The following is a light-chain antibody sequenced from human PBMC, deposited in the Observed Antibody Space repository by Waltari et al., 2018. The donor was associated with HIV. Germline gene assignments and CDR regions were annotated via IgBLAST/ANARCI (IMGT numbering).Light chain of an antibody. CDR3: QQRRRWPVT. J-gene: IGKJ5*01. CDR2: EVS. CDR1: QSISSF. V-gene: IGKV3-11*01. Sequence: IVLTQSPATLSLSPGERATLSCRASQSISSFLAWYRQTPGQAPRLLIYEVSNRATGISDRFSGSGFGTDFTLTINYLEPEDSGIYYCQQRRRWPVTFGEGTRLEIK.